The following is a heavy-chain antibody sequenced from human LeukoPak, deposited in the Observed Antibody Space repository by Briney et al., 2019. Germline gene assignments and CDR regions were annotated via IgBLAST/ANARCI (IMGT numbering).Heavy chain of an antibody. CDR2: ISWNSGSI. Sequence: HPGRSLRLSCAASGFTFDDYAMHWVRQAPGKGLEWVSGISWNSGSIGYADSVKGRFTISRDNAKNSLYLQMNSLRAEDTALYYCAKDIWAHYDILTGPYDYWGQGTLVTVSS. V-gene: IGHV3-9*01. J-gene: IGHJ4*02. CDR1: GFTFDDYA. D-gene: IGHD3-9*01. CDR3: AKDIWAHYDILTGPYDY.